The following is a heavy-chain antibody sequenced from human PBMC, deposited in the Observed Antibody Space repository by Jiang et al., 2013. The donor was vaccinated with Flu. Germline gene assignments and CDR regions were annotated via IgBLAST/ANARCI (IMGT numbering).Heavy chain of an antibody. Sequence: CAISGDSVSSNSAAWNWIRQSPSRGLEWLGRTYYRSKWYNDYALSVKGRITINPDTSKNQFSLQLTSVTPEDTAVYYCVRTFYNWDDRPTPLDYWGQGTLVTVSS. CDR1: GDSVSSNSAA. CDR3: VRTFYNWDDRPTPLDY. J-gene: IGHJ4*02. D-gene: IGHD1-1*01. CDR2: TYYRSKWYN. V-gene: IGHV6-1*01.